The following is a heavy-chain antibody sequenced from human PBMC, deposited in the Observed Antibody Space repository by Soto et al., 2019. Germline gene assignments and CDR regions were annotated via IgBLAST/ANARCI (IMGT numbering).Heavy chain of an antibody. J-gene: IGHJ6*02. CDR1: GGSINNGNS. CDR3: AASYCSGGRCSAYAMDN. D-gene: IGHD2-15*01. Sequence: PAETLSLTCTVSGGSINNGNSWSGVRQSPGRGLEWIGEIYYSGRTQYNPSLKSRISISVDNPKNQISLKLTSLTAADTARYYCAASYCSGGRCSAYAMDNWGQGTMVTVSS. CDR2: IYYSGRT. V-gene: IGHV4-4*02.